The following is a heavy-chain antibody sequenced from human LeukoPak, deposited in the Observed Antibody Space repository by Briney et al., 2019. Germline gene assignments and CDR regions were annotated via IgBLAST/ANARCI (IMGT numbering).Heavy chain of an antibody. V-gene: IGHV3-48*01. CDR3: ARRLERSSSTRGTFDY. CDR1: GFTFSSYS. J-gene: IGHJ4*02. CDR2: ISSSSTI. D-gene: IGHD6-6*01. Sequence: GGSLRLSCAASGFTFSSYSMNWVRQAPGKGLEWVSYISSSSTIYYADSVKGRFTISRDNAKNSLYLQMNSLRAEDTAVYYCARRLERSSSTRGTFDYWGQGTLVTVSS.